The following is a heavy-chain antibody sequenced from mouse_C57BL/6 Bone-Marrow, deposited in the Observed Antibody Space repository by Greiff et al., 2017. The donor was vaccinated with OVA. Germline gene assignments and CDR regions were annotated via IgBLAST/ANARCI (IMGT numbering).Heavy chain of an antibody. V-gene: IGHV1-81*01. CDR1: GYTFTSYG. CDR3: ARLGDYDESVYWYFDV. J-gene: IGHJ1*03. D-gene: IGHD2-4*01. CDR2: IYPRSGNT. Sequence: VKLVESGAELARPGASVKLSCKASGYTFTSYGISWVKQRTGQGLEWIGEIYPRSGNTYYNEKFKGKATLTADKSSSTAYMELRSLTSEDSAVYFCARLGDYDESVYWYFDVWGTGTTVTVSS.